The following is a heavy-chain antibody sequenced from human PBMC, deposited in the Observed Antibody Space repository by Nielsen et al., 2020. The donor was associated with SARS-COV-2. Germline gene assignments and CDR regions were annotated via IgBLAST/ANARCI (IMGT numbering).Heavy chain of an antibody. D-gene: IGHD2-2*01. CDR3: ARDRNVVVPAAMWFNYYYYMDV. V-gene: IGHV3-7*03. Sequence: GESLKISCAASGFTFSSYWMSWVRQAPGKGLEWVANIKQDGSEKYYVDSVKGRFTISRDNAKNSLYLQMNSLRAEDTAVYYCARDRNVVVPAAMWFNYYYYMDVWGEGTSVTVSS. CDR2: IKQDGSEK. CDR1: GFTFSSYW. J-gene: IGHJ6*03.